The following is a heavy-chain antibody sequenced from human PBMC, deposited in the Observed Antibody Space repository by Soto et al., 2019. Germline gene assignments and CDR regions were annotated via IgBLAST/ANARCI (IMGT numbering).Heavy chain of an antibody. V-gene: IGHV4-4*02. CDR1: GGSINSRYW. J-gene: IGHJ4*02. CDR3: VRDQTVTMNYYTRYFDY. Sequence: SETLSLTCAVSGGSINSRYWWSWVRQSPGKGLEWIGEIYHSGSTNYNPSLKSRVTISVDKSKNQFSLNLSSVTAADTAVYYCVRDQTVTMNYYTRYFDYWGQSTLVSDSS. CDR2: IYHSGST. D-gene: IGHD3-3*01.